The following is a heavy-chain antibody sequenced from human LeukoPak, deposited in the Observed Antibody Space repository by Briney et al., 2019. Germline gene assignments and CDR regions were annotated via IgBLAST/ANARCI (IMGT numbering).Heavy chain of an antibody. V-gene: IGHV3-23*01. CDR1: GFTFSSYA. CDR2: ISGSGGST. CDR3: AKEGSSGTAAGLDY. D-gene: IGHD6-19*01. Sequence: GGSLRLSCAASGFTFSSYAMSWVRQAPGKGLEWVSAISGSGGSTYYADSVKGRLTISRDNSKNTLYLQMNSLRAEDTAVYYCAKEGSSGTAAGLDYWGQGTLVTVSS. J-gene: IGHJ4*02.